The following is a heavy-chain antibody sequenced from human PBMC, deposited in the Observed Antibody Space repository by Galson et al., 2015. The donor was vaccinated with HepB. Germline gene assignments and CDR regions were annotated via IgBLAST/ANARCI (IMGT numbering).Heavy chain of an antibody. CDR2: IYSGGTT. Sequence: SLRLSCAASGFTVSSNYMNWVRQAPGKGLEWVSVIYSGGTTYYLDSVKGRFTISRDNSRNTLYLQMNNLRAEDTAVFYCARDLGSGRGYWGQGTLVTVSS. J-gene: IGHJ4*02. D-gene: IGHD7-27*01. CDR3: ARDLGSGRGY. V-gene: IGHV3-66*01. CDR1: GFTVSSNY.